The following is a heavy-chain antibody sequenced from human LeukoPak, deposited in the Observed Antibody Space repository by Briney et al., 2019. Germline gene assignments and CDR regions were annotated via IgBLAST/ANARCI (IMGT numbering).Heavy chain of an antibody. Sequence: NPSETLSLTCTVSGGSISSDYWQWIRQPPGKGLGWIGYIYNSGSNNYNPSLKSRVTISIDTSKNQFSLKLTSVTAADTAVYYCATRRYWGQGTLVTVSS. CDR3: ATRRY. V-gene: IGHV4-59*08. CDR1: GGSISSDY. J-gene: IGHJ4*02. CDR2: IYNSGSN.